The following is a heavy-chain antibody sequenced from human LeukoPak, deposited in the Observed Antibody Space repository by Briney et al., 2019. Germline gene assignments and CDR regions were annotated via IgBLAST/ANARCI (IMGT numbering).Heavy chain of an antibody. CDR3: ARANWGYYYYYYMDV. D-gene: IGHD7-27*01. V-gene: IGHV3-7*04. CDR2: IKQDGSEK. Sequence: PGGSLRLSCAASGFTFSSYWMSWVRQAPGKGLEWVANIKQDGSEKYYVDSVEGRFTISRDNAKNSLYLQMNSLRAEDTAVYYCARANWGYYYYYYMDVWGKGTTVTVSS. J-gene: IGHJ6*03. CDR1: GFTFSSYW.